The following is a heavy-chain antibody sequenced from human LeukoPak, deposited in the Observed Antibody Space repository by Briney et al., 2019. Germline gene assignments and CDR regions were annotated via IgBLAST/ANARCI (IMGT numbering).Heavy chain of an antibody. CDR2: VYHSGSS. D-gene: IGHD1-26*01. V-gene: IGHV4-39*02. CDR1: GGSISSSGYY. Sequence: SETLSLTCTVSGGSISSSGYYWGWIRQPPGKGLEWIGNVYHSGSSNYSPSLKSRVTISVDTSNNHLSLKLSSVTAADTAVYYCTRRREGSAYRDSRGQGTLVTVSS. J-gene: IGHJ4*02. CDR3: TRRREGSAYRDS.